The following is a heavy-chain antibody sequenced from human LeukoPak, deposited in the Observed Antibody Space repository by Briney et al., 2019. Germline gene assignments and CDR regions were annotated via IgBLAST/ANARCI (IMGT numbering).Heavy chain of an antibody. V-gene: IGHV3-48*01. J-gene: IGHJ6*03. D-gene: IGHD2-2*02. Sequence: GGSLRLSCAASGFTFSSYSMNWVRQAPGKGLEWVSYISSSSTIYYADSVKGRFTISRDNSKNTLYLQMNSLRAEDTAVYYCARDRDYTGYMDVWGKGTTVTVSS. CDR1: GFTFSSYS. CDR2: ISSSSTI. CDR3: ARDRDYTGYMDV.